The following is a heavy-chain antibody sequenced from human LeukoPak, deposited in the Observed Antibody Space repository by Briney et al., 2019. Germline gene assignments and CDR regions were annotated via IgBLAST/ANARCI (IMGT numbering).Heavy chain of an antibody. J-gene: IGHJ4*02. CDR1: GYSSTSYW. D-gene: IGHD2-15*01. CDR2: IYPGDSDT. CDR3: ARLTKYCSGATCYQKYYFDY. V-gene: IGHV5-51*01. Sequence: GESLKISCKGSGYSSTSYWIGWVRQMSGKGLEWMGIIYPGDSDTRYSPSFQGQVTISADKSISTAYLQWSSLKASDTAMYYCARLTKYCSGATCYQKYYFDYWGQGTLVTVSS.